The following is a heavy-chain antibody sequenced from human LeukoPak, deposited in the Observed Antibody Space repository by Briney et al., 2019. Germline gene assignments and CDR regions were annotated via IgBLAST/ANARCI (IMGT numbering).Heavy chain of an antibody. CDR3: ASEVYSDSSGYSNEYGMDV. V-gene: IGHV1-3*01. CDR1: GYTFTTYV. J-gene: IGHJ6*02. D-gene: IGHD3-22*01. Sequence: ASVKVSCKASGYTFTTYVIHWVRQAPGQRLEWMGWIIAGNDDTEYSQKSRGRVTITRDTDASTAYLELSSLRSEDTAVYFCASEVYSDSSGYSNEYGMDVWGQGTTVTVS. CDR2: IIAGNDDT.